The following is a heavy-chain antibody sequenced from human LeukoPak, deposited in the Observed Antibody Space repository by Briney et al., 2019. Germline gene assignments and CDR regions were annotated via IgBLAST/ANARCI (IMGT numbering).Heavy chain of an antibody. CDR1: GFTFSSYA. V-gene: IGHV3-23*01. CDR2: ISGSGGST. D-gene: IGHD6-13*01. CDR3: AKKYSSSFVSPDY. Sequence: GGSLRLSCAASGFTFSSYAMTWVRQAPGKGLEWVSLISGSGGSTYYADSVKGRFTISRDNSKNTLYLQMNSLRAEDTAVYYCAKKYSSSFVSPDYWGQGTLVTVSS. J-gene: IGHJ4*02.